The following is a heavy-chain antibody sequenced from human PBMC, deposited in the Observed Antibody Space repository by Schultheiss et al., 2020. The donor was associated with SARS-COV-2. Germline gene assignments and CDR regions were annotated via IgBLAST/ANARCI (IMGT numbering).Heavy chain of an antibody. CDR2: INHSGST. V-gene: IGHV4-34*01. CDR1: GGSFSGYY. Sequence: SETLSLTCAVYGGSFSGYYWSWIRQPPGKGLEWIGEINHSGSTNYNPSLKSRVTISVDTSKNQFSLKLSSVTAADTAVYYCARDLDPYYDFWSGYYPSWGQGTLVTVSS. J-gene: IGHJ5*02. D-gene: IGHD3-3*01. CDR3: ARDLDPYYDFWSGYYPS.